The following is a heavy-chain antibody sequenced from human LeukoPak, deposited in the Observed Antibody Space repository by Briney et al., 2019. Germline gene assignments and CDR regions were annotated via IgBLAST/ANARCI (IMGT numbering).Heavy chain of an antibody. J-gene: IGHJ4*02. Sequence: GRSLRLSCAASGFTFDDYAMHWVRQAPGKGLEWVSGITWNSGGIGYADSVKGRFTISRDNAKNSLYLQMNSLRAEDTAVYYCAKDRVWEGFWDYWGQGTLVTVSS. CDR1: GFTFDDYA. CDR3: AKDRVWEGFWDY. CDR2: ITWNSGGI. V-gene: IGHV3-9*01. D-gene: IGHD1-26*01.